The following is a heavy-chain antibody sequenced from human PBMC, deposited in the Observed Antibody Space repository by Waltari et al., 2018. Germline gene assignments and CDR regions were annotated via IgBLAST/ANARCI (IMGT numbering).Heavy chain of an antibody. D-gene: IGHD3-10*01. CDR3: ARSGFMDV. CDR2: INPNGNTV. V-gene: IGHV3-74*03. J-gene: IGHJ6*02. CDR1: GFSFSTYW. Sequence: ELQLVESGGGLVQPGGSLRPSCAASGFSFSTYWMNWARQVPGEGLVSVARINPNGNTVLYADSVKGRFTISRDNAKNMLYLQMNSLRDDDTAVYYCARSGFMDVWGQGTTVTVSS.